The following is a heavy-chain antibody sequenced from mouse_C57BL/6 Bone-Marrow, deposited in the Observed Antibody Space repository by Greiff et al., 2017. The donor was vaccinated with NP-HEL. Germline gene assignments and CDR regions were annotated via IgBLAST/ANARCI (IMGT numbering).Heavy chain of an antibody. CDR3: ASGHKGAYYYAMDY. CDR2: IDPANGNT. D-gene: IGHD1-3*01. J-gene: IGHJ4*01. V-gene: IGHV14-3*01. CDR1: GFNIKNTY. Sequence: VHVKQSVAELVRPGASVKLSCTASGFNIKNTYMHWVKQRPEQGLEWIGRIDPANGNTKYAPKFQGKATITADTSSNTAYLQLSSLTSEDTAIYYCASGHKGAYYYAMDYWGQGTSVTVSS.